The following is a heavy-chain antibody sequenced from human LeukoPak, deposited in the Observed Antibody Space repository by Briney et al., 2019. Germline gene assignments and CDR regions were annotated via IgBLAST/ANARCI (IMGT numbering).Heavy chain of an antibody. V-gene: IGHV1-8*01. J-gene: IGHJ6*02. Sequence: ASVTVSCKASGYTFTSYDINWVRQATGQGLEWMGWMNPNSGNTGYAQKFQGRVTMTRNTSISTAYMELSSLRSEDTAVYYCARGRRMVRGVRNYYYYGMDVWGQGTTVTVSS. CDR2: MNPNSGNT. CDR1: GYTFTSYD. CDR3: ARGRRMVRGVRNYYYYGMDV. D-gene: IGHD3-10*01.